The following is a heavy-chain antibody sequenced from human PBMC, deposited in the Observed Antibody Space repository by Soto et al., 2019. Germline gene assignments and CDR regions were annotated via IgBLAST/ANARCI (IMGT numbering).Heavy chain of an antibody. CDR1: GFTFSSCA. V-gene: IGHV3-23*01. Sequence: EVQLLESGGGLVQPGGSLRLSCAASGFTFSSCAMGWVRQTPGKGLEWVSAFSGSADKTFYADSVKGRFTISRDNSKNTVYLQMNSLRAEDTAIYYCTKVTGVAYYVTDNWGQGTLVTVSS. CDR2: FSGSADKT. D-gene: IGHD1-26*01. CDR3: TKVTGVAYYVTDN. J-gene: IGHJ4*02.